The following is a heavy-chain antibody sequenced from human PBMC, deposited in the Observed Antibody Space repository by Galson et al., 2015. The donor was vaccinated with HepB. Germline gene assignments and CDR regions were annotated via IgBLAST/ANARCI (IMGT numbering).Heavy chain of an antibody. CDR2: ISSSSSYT. CDR1: GFTFSDYY. D-gene: IGHD1-7*01. J-gene: IGHJ4*02. Sequence: SLRLSCAASGFTFSDYYMSWIRQAPGKGLEWVSYISSSSSYTNYADSAKGRFTISRDNAKNSLYLQMNSLRAEDTAVYYCARVRSEYNWNYEYYFDYWGQGTLVTVSS. V-gene: IGHV3-11*06. CDR3: ARVRSEYNWNYEYYFDY.